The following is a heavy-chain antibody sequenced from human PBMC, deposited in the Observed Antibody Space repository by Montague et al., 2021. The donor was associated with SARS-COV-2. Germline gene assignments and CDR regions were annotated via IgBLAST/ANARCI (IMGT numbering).Heavy chain of an antibody. CDR3: AREDAGDWYFGL. Sequence: SETLSLTCTVSGGSISSSSYFWGWIRQPPGRGQEWIGSIYYSGSTYYNPSRKSRVTISVDTSKNQFSLRLSSVTAADTAVFYCAREDAGDWYFGLWGRGTLVTVSS. J-gene: IGHJ2*01. CDR1: GGSISSSSYF. D-gene: IGHD1-1*01. CDR2: IYYSGST. V-gene: IGHV4-39*02.